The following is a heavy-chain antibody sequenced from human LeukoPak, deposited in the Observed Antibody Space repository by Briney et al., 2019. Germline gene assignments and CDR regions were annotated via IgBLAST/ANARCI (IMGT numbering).Heavy chain of an antibody. CDR1: GGSISSSSYY. J-gene: IGHJ4*02. V-gene: IGHV4-39*01. CDR2: IYYSGST. Sequence: SETLSLTCTVSGGSISSSSYYWGWIRQPPGKGLEWIGSIYYSGSTYYNPSLKSRVTISVDTSKNQFSLKLSSVTAADTAVYYCASLPRGIITMVRGVPPYYFDYWGQGTLVTVSS. CDR3: ASLPRGIITMVRGVPPYYFDY. D-gene: IGHD3-10*01.